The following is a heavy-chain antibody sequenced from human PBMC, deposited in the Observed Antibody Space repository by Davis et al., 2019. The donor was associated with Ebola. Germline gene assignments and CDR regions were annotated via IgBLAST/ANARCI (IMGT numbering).Heavy chain of an antibody. CDR3: AKDHVVPAALPYYYGMDV. Sequence: GESLKISCAASGFTFSSYAMSWVRQAPGKGLEWVSAISGSGGSTYYADSVKGRFTISRDNSKNTLYLQMNSLRAEDTAVYYCAKDHVVPAALPYYYGMDVWGQGTTFTVSS. D-gene: IGHD2-2*01. J-gene: IGHJ6*02. CDR2: ISGSGGST. V-gene: IGHV3-23*01. CDR1: GFTFSSYA.